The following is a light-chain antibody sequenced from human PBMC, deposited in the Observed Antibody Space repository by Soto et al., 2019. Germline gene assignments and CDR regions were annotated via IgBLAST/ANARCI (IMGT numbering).Light chain of an antibody. CDR1: QSISSW. J-gene: IGKJ2*01. CDR3: QQYNGLYT. V-gene: IGKV1-5*03. CDR2: KAS. Sequence: DIQMTQSPSTLSASVGDRVTITCRARQSISSWLDWYQQKPGKAPKLLIYKASSLESGVPSRFSGSGSGTEFTLTSSSLQPDDFSTYYCQQYNGLYTFGQGPMLEIK.